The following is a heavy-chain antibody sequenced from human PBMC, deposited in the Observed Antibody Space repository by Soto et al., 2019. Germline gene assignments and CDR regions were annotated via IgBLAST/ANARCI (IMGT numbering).Heavy chain of an antibody. CDR1: GGSISSGDYY. J-gene: IGHJ4*02. Sequence: SETLSLTCTVSGGSISSGDYYWSWIRQPPGKGLEWIGEVSRSGSTYYNPSLKSRVTISIDTSNKHLSLHLSSVTAADTAVYYCARQKVSRFYGEVDFFDYWGLGTLVTVS. D-gene: IGHD4-17*01. CDR2: VSRSGST. V-gene: IGHV4-30-4*01. CDR3: ARQKVSRFYGEVDFFDY.